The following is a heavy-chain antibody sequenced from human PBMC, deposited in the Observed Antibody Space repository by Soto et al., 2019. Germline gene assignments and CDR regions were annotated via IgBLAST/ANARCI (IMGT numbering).Heavy chain of an antibody. CDR2: INHSGST. V-gene: IGHV4-34*01. J-gene: IGHJ6*02. CDR3: ARGIVTMVRGARLDV. CDR1: GGSFGGYY. D-gene: IGHD3-10*01. Sequence: SVTLSLTCAVYGGSFGGYYWRWIRQPPGKGLEWIGEINHSGSTNYNPSLKSRVTISVDTSKNQFSLKLSSVTAADTAVYYCARGIVTMVRGARLDVWGQGTTVTVSS.